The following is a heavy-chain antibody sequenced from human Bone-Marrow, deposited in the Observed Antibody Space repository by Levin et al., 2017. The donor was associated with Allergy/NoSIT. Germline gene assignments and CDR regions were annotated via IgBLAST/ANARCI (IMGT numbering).Heavy chain of an antibody. D-gene: IGHD3-16*01. Sequence: GGSLRLSCKGSGYSFTSYWIGWVRQMPGKGLEWMGIIYPGDSDTRYSPSFQGQVTISADKSISTAYLQWSSLKASDTAMYYCATITERHRLPFDYWGQGTLVTVSS. CDR2: IYPGDSDT. V-gene: IGHV5-51*01. J-gene: IGHJ4*02. CDR3: ATITERHRLPFDY. CDR1: GYSFTSYW.